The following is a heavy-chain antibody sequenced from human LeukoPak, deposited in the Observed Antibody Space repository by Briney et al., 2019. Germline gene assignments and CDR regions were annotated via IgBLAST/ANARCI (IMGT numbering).Heavy chain of an antibody. CDR1: GFTFNNYG. CDR2: ISYDGSNK. J-gene: IGHJ4*02. Sequence: PGGSLRLSCAASGFTFNNYGMHWVRQAPGTGLEWVAVISYDGSNKYYADSVKGRFTISRDNSKNTLYLQMNSLRAEDTAVYYCAKDLRVYGSGSYAVDYWGQGTLVTVSS. D-gene: IGHD3-10*01. V-gene: IGHV3-30*18. CDR3: AKDLRVYGSGSYAVDY.